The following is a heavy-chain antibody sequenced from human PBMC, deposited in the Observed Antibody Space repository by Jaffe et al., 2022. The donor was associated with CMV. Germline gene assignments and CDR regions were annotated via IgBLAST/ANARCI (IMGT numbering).Heavy chain of an antibody. CDR1: GFTFSNAW. V-gene: IGHV3-15*01. Sequence: EVQLVESGGGLVKPGGSLRLSCAASGFTFSNAWMSWVRQAPGKGLEWVGRIKGKTDGETTDYAAPVKGRFTISRDDSQNTLYLQMNSLKTEDTAVYYCTTPSRKAAVAGTAYFYYAMDVWGQGTTVTVSS. CDR3: TTPSRKAAVAGTAYFYYAMDV. J-gene: IGHJ6*02. D-gene: IGHD6-19*01. CDR2: IKGKTDGETT.